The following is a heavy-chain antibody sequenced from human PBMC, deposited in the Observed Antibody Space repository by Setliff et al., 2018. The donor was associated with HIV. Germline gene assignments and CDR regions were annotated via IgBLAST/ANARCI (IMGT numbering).Heavy chain of an antibody. CDR3: ARDYHLWGLGRYDKSVTQPVIGYYFDY. CDR2: INPNSGGT. CDR1: GYTFTGYY. D-gene: IGHD3-16*01. V-gene: IGHV1-2*02. J-gene: IGHJ4*02. Sequence: ASVKVSCKASGYTFTGYYMHWVRQAPGQGLEWMGWINPNSGGTNYAQKFQGRVTMTRDTSISTAYMGLSRLRSDDTAVYYCARDYHLWGLGRYDKSVTQPVIGYYFDYWGQGTLVTVSS.